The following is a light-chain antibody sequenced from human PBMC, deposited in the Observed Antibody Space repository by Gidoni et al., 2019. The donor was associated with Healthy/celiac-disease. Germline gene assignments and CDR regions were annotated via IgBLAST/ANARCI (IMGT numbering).Light chain of an antibody. Sequence: DIQMTKSPSSLSASVGDRVTITCRASQSISSYLNWYQQKPGKAPKLLIYAASSLQSGVPSRFSGSGSGTDFTLTISSLQPEDFATYYCQQSYSTSITFXQXTRLXIK. CDR2: AAS. CDR3: QQSYSTSIT. CDR1: QSISSY. V-gene: IGKV1-39*01. J-gene: IGKJ5*01.